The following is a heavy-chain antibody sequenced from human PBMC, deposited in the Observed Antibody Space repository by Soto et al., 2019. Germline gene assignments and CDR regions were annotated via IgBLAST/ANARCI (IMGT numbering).Heavy chain of an antibody. CDR3: ARDWVWFGAHPIDY. J-gene: IGHJ4*02. CDR1: GFTFSNYG. CDR2: ISYDGRNK. D-gene: IGHD3-10*01. Sequence: QVQLVESGGGVVQPGGSLRLSCAASGFTFSNYGMHWVRQAPGKGLERVAVISYDGRNKYYADAVKGRFTISRDNSKNTLYLQMNSLTAEDPAVYYCARDWVWFGAHPIDYWGQGTLVTVSS. V-gene: IGHV3-30*03.